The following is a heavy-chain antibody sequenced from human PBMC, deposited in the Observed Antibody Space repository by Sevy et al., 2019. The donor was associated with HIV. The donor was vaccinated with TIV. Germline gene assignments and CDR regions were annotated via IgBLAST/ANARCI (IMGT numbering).Heavy chain of an antibody. CDR1: GDSIDSYGSY. V-gene: IGHV4-39*01. CDR2: IYYTGTT. J-gene: IGHJ3*02. CDR3: ATKGVAVDAFDI. Sequence: SETLSLTCSVSGDSIDSYGSYWGWIRQPPGKGLEWIGSIYYTGTTYYNPSLKSRATISVDTSKNEFSQRMTSVTAADTAVYYCATKGVAVDAFDIRGQGTMVTVSS. D-gene: IGHD5-12*01.